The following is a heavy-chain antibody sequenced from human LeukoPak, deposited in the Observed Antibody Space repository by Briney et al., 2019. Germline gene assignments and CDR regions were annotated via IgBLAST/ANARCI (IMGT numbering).Heavy chain of an antibody. J-gene: IGHJ4*02. V-gene: IGHV1-69*06. CDR2: IIPIFGTA. CDR1: GGTFISYA. Sequence: SVKVSCTASGGTFISYAISWVRQAPGQGLEWMGGIIPIFGTANYAQKFQGRVTITADKSTSTAYMELSSLRSEDTAVYYCASKYCSGGSCSNWGPFFDYWGQGTLVTVSS. D-gene: IGHD2-15*01. CDR3: ASKYCSGGSCSNWGPFFDY.